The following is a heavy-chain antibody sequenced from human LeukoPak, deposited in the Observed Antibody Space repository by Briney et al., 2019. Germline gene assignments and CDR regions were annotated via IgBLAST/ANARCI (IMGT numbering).Heavy chain of an antibody. V-gene: IGHV4-4*02. CDR1: GGSISSSNW. J-gene: IGHJ4*02. Sequence: PSETLSLTCAVSGGSISSSNWWSWVRQPPGKGLEWIGEINHSGSTNYNPSLKSRVTISVDTSKNQFSLKLSSVTAADMAVYYCARLRYILTGYYDYWGQGTLVTVSS. CDR2: INHSGST. CDR3: ARLRYILTGYYDY. D-gene: IGHD3-9*01.